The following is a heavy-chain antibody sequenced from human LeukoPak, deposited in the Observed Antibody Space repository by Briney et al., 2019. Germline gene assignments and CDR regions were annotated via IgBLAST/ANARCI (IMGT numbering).Heavy chain of an antibody. CDR2: ISYDGSNK. Sequence: GRSLRLSCAASGFTFSSYGMHWVRQAPGKGLEWGAVISYDGSNKYYADSVKGRFTISRDNSKNTLYLQMNSLRAEDTAVYYCAKDLGDVLRFLEHMDVWGQGTTVTVSS. D-gene: IGHD3-3*01. J-gene: IGHJ6*02. CDR3: AKDLGDVLRFLEHMDV. CDR1: GFTFSSYG. V-gene: IGHV3-30*18.